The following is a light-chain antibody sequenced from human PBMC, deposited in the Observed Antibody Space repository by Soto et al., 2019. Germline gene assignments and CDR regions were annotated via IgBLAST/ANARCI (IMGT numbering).Light chain of an antibody. CDR3: QQLNSYPRALT. J-gene: IGKJ4*01. V-gene: IGKV1-9*01. Sequence: IQFAQAPSSLAASVGDRVTITCRARQGISSYLAWYQQKPGKAPKLLIYAASTLQSGVPSRFSGSGSGTDFTLTISSLQPEDFATYYCQQLNSYPRALTFGGGTKVDIK. CDR2: AAS. CDR1: QGISSY.